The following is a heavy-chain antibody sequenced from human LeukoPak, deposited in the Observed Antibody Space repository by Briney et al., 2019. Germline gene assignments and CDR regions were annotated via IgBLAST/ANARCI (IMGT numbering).Heavy chain of an antibody. Sequence: PSETLSLTCAVYGGSFSGYYWSWIRQPQGKGLEWIGEINHSGSTNYNPSLKSRVTISVDTSKNQFSLKLSSVTAADTAVYYCARGRVSYFDYWGQGTLVTVSS. V-gene: IGHV4-34*01. CDR3: ARGRVSYFDY. J-gene: IGHJ4*02. CDR1: GGSFSGYY. CDR2: INHSGST.